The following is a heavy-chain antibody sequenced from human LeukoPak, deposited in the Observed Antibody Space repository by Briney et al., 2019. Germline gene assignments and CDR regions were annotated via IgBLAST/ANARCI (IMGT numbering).Heavy chain of an antibody. CDR3: ARVTTVTGAYAFDI. D-gene: IGHD4-17*01. Sequence: ASVKVSCKASGYTFTSYGISWVRQAPGQGLEWMGWISAYNGNTNYAQKLQGRVTMTTDTSTSTAYMELRSLRSDDTAVYYCARVTTVTGAYAFDIWGQGTMVTVSS. CDR1: GYTFTSYG. J-gene: IGHJ3*02. V-gene: IGHV1-18*01. CDR2: ISAYNGNT.